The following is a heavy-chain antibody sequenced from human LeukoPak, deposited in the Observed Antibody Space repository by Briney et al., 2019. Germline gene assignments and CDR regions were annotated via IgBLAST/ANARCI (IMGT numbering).Heavy chain of an antibody. D-gene: IGHD3-10*01. V-gene: IGHV1-24*01. CDR1: GYTLTELS. CDR2: FDPEDGET. J-gene: IGHJ4*02. Sequence: SVKVSCKVSGYTLTELSMHRVRQAPGKGLEWMGGFDPEDGETIYAQKFQGRVTMTEDTSTDTAYMELSSLRSEDTAVYYCATAKGYYYAVFDYWGQGTLVTVSS. CDR3: ATAKGYYYAVFDY.